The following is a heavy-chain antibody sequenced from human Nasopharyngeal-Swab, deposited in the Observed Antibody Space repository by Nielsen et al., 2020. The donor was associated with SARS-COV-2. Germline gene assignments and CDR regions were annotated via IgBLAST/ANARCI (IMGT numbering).Heavy chain of an antibody. V-gene: IGHV3-9*01. J-gene: IGHJ6*03. D-gene: IGHD3-3*01. Sequence: GRFTISRDNAKNSLYLQMNSLRTEDTALYYCAKAINDFWSGYYQDKGYMDVWGKGTTVTVSS. CDR3: AKAINDFWSGYYQDKGYMDV.